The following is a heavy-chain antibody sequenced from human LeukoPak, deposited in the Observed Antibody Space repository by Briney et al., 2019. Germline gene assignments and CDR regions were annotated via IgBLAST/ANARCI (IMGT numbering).Heavy chain of an antibody. CDR2: IYSGGST. V-gene: IGHV3-53*01. CDR1: GFTVSSNY. D-gene: IGHD1-26*01. Sequence: SGGSLRLSCAASGFTVSSNYMSWVRQAPGKGLEWVSVIYSGGSTYYADSVKGRFTISRDNSKNTLYLQMNSLRAEDTAVYYCARDSRGVGWEPCFDYWGQGTLVPVSS. CDR3: ARDSRGVGWEPCFDY. J-gene: IGHJ4*02.